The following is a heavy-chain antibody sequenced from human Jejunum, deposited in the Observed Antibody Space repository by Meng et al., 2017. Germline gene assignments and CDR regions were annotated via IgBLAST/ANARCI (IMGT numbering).Heavy chain of an antibody. J-gene: IGHJ4*02. Sequence: QLQLRESGPGLVKPSGTLSLTCGVSGGSISSSNRWSWVRQSPGKGLEWIGEMYHGGDTNYNPSLETRVPISTDTSRNEFSLKLRSVTSADTAVYYCARDWGCRDGSCFSGLLEYWGQGILVTVSS. CDR2: MYHGGDT. CDR1: GGSISSSNR. V-gene: IGHV4-4*02. D-gene: IGHD2-15*01. CDR3: ARDWGCRDGSCFSGLLEY.